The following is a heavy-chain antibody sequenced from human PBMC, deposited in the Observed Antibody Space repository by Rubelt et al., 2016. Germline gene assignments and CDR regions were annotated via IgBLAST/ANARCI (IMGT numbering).Heavy chain of an antibody. V-gene: IGHV3-53*03. Sequence: EVQLVESGGGLIQPGGSLRLSCAASGFTVSSNYMSWVRQAPGKGLEWVSVIYSGGSTYYADSVRGRLTISRDNVRNSLYLQMTRLRAEDTAVYYCVRGYLSNSFDQWGQGTLVTASS. D-gene: IGHD2-21*01. CDR3: VRGYLSNSFDQ. J-gene: IGHJ4*02. CDR1: GFTVSSNY. CDR2: IYSGGST.